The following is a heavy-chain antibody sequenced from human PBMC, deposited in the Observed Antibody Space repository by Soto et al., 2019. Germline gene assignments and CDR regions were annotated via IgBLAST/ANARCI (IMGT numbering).Heavy chain of an antibody. CDR2: ISYDGSNK. CDR3: AKDLGVVVAPPKYGMDV. V-gene: IGHV3-30*18. Sequence: GGSLRLSCAASGFTFRSYGMHWVRQAPGKGLEWVAVISYDGSNKYYADSVKGRFTISRDNSKNTLYLQMNSLRAEDTAVYYCAKDLGVVVAPPKYGMDVWGQGTTVTVSS. CDR1: GFTFRSYG. J-gene: IGHJ6*02. D-gene: IGHD2-15*01.